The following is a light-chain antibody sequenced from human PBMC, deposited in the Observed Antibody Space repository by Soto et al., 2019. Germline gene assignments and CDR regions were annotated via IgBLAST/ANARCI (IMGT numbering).Light chain of an antibody. V-gene: IGKV1-5*01. CDR2: DAS. CDR1: QSISRW. Sequence: DIQMKHSPSALSASVGDRVTITCRASQSISRWLAWYQKKPGLAPKVLIYDASSVEGGVPSRFSGSGSGTEFTLTISILQPDDFTTYCSKQYSNSPYSSAQGTK. J-gene: IGKJ2*03. CDR3: KQYSNSPYS.